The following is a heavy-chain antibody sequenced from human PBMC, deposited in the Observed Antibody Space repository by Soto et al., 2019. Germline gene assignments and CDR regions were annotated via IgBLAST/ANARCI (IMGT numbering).Heavy chain of an antibody. V-gene: IGHV4-34*01. D-gene: IGHD3-10*01. CDR2: INHSGST. CDR3: ARAPHITMVRGVIGPGYYGMDV. CDR1: GGSFSGYY. J-gene: IGHJ6*02. Sequence: SETLSLTCAVYGGSFSGYYWSWIRPPPGKGLEWIGEINHSGSTNYNPSLKSRVTISVDTSKNQFSLKLSSVTAADTAVYYCARAPHITMVRGVIGPGYYGMDVWGQGTTVTVS.